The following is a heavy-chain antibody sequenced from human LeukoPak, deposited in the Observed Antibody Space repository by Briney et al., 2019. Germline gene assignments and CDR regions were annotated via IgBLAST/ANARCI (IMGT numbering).Heavy chain of an antibody. Sequence: PSETLSLTCTVSGGSISSYYWNWIRQPPGKGLEWIGYISYSGTTNYNPSLKSRVTISVDTSKNQFSLKLSSVTAADTAVYYCARDRYYDSGSYYNWGQGTLVTVSS. J-gene: IGHJ4*02. D-gene: IGHD3-10*01. CDR2: ISYSGTT. CDR3: ARDRYYDSGSYYN. CDR1: GGSISSYY. V-gene: IGHV4-59*01.